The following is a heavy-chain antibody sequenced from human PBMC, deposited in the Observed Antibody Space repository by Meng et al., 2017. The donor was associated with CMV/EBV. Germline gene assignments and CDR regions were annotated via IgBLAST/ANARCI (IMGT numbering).Heavy chain of an antibody. CDR2: IKKDGSEK. V-gene: IGHV3-7*02. Sequence: YLGESWGGLVQPGGALRLSCAASGLTISNSWMSWVRQAPGKGLEWVANIKKDGSEKYYVDSVKGRFSISRDNADNSLYLQMNNLRAEDTAVYYCRLGHYSQDWGQGTLVTVSS. CDR3: RLGHYSQD. CDR1: GLTISNSW. D-gene: IGHD4-17*01. J-gene: IGHJ4*02.